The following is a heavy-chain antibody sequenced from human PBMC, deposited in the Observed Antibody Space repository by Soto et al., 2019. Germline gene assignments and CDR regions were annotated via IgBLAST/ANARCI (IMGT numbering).Heavy chain of an antibody. CDR3: ARESPVAGNDY. D-gene: IGHD6-19*01. CDR2: IYYRGNT. V-gene: IGHV4-39*07. Sequence: SETLSLTCTVSGGSISSSSYYWGWIRQPPGKGLEWIGYIYYRGNTDYNPSLKSRVTISLDTPKNQFSLKLSSVTAEDTAVYYCARESPVAGNDYWGQGTLVTVSS. J-gene: IGHJ4*02. CDR1: GGSISSSSYY.